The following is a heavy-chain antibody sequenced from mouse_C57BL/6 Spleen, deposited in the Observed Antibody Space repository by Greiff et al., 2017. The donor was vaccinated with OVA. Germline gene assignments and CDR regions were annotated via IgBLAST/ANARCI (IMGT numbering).Heavy chain of an antibody. D-gene: IGHD2-5*01. CDR3: ARLSNYVDFDY. CDR1: GYAFSSSW. Sequence: VQLQQSGPELVKPGASVEISCKASGYAFSSSWMNWVKQRPGKGLEWIGRIYPGDGDTNSNGKFKGKATLTADKSSSTAYMQLSSLTSEDSAVYFCARLSNYVDFDYWGQGTTLTVSS. CDR2: IYPGDGDT. V-gene: IGHV1-82*01. J-gene: IGHJ2*01.